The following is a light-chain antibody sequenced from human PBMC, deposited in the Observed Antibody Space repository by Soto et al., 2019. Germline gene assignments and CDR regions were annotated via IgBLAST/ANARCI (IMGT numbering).Light chain of an antibody. CDR3: QQYESSPRT. CDR2: HTS. J-gene: IGKJ1*01. CDR1: QSVSSN. V-gene: IGKV3D-15*01. Sequence: IVMTHSPATLSVSPGERATLSCRASQSVSSNLAWYQQKPGQAPRLLVYHTSNRATGIPDRFSASGSGTDFTLTISRLEPEDFAVYYCQQYESSPRTFGQGTKVDIK.